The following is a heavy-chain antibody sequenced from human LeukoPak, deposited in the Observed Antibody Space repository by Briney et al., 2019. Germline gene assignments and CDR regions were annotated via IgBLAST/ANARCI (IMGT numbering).Heavy chain of an antibody. V-gene: IGHV1-69*05. CDR2: IIPIFGTA. CDR1: GGTFSSYA. Sequence: SVKVSCKASGGTFSSYAISWVRQAPGQGLEWMGRIIPIFGTANYAQKFQGRVTITTDESTSTAYMELSSLRSEDTAVYYCARSQWFGDLSPYDLDYWGQEPWSPSPQ. CDR3: ARSQWFGDLSPYDLDY. D-gene: IGHD3-10*01. J-gene: IGHJ4*01.